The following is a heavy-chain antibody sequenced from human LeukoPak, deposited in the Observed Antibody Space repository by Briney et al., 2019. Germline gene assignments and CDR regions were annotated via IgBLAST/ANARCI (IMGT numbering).Heavy chain of an antibody. V-gene: IGHV6-1*01. CDR1: GDIVSSNSAA. Sequence: SQTLSLTCVISGDIVSSNSAAWNWIRQSPSRGLEWLGRTYYRSKRYNDYAESVQSRIRINADTSKNQLSLQLNSVTPDDSAVYYCARDLDGFEYWSQGILLTVSS. CDR2: TYYRSKRYN. CDR3: ARDLDGFEY. J-gene: IGHJ4*01.